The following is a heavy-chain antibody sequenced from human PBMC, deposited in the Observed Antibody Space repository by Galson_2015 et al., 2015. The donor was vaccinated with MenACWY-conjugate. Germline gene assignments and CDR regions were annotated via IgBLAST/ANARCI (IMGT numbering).Heavy chain of an antibody. J-gene: IGHJ5*02. D-gene: IGHD4-17*01. Sequence: AMRLACAAPGFPFDTQAMTWVRQAPGKGLEWVSSLSGSALSRYYADSGKGRFTIYRDNNKNTISLLMKSLRVEDTAVYYCAKGFYGANLDLWGQGTLVTVSS. V-gene: IGHV3-23*01. CDR3: AKGFYGANLDL. CDR2: LSGSALSR. CDR1: GFPFDTQA.